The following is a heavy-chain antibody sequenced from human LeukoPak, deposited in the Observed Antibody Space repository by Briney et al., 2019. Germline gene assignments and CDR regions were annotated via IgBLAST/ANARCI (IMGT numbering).Heavy chain of an antibody. J-gene: IGHJ3*02. CDR3: ARDYDILTGDDAFDI. CDR2: IYHSGST. D-gene: IGHD3-9*01. Sequence: SETLSLTCTVSGYSISSGYYWGWIRQPPGKGLEWIGSIYHSGSTYYNPSLKSRVTISVDTSKNQFSLKLSSVTAADTAVYYCARDYDILTGDDAFDISGQGTMVAVSS. CDR1: GYSISSGYY. V-gene: IGHV4-38-2*02.